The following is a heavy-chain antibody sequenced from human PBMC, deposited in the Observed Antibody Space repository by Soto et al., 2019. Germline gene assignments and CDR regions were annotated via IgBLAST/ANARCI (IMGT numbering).Heavy chain of an antibody. CDR2: IYYSGST. D-gene: IGHD5-18*01. CDR1: GGSISSYY. Sequence: PSETLSLTCTVSGGSISSYYLSWIRQPPGKGLEWIGYIYYSGSTNYNPSLKSRVTISVDTSKNQFSLKLSSVTAADTAVYYCARDNGYSYGYTLDHWGQGTQVTVSS. V-gene: IGHV4-59*01. CDR3: ARDNGYSYGYTLDH. J-gene: IGHJ4*02.